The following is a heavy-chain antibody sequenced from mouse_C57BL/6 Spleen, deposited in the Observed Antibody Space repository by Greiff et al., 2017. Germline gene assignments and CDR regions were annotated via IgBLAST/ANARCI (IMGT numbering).Heavy chain of an antibody. D-gene: IGHD2-2*01. V-gene: IGHV1-80*01. CDR3: ARIYYGYDYYAMDY. J-gene: IGHJ4*01. CDR2: IYPGDGDT. CDR1: GYAFSSYW. Sequence: VKLQESGAELVKPGASVKISCKASGYAFSSYWMNWVKQRPGKGLEWIGQIYPGDGDTNYNGKFKGKATLSADKSSSTAYMQLSSLTSEDSAVYFCARIYYGYDYYAMDYWGQGTSVPGSS.